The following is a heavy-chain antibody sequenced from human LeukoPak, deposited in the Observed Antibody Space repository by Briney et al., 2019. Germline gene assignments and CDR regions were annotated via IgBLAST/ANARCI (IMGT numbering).Heavy chain of an antibody. CDR3: ARVTAAGAFDY. CDR1: GYTFTGYY. CDR2: INPNSGGT. V-gene: IGHV1-2*02. Sequence: GASVKVSCKASGYTFTGYYMHWVRQAPGQGLEWMGWINPNSGGTNCAQKFQGRVTMTRDTSISTAYMELSRLRSDDTAVYYCARVTAAGAFDYWGQGTLVTVSS. J-gene: IGHJ4*02. D-gene: IGHD6-13*01.